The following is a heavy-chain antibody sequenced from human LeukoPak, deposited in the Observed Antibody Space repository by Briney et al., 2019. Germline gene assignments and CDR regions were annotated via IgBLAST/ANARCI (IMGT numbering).Heavy chain of an antibody. V-gene: IGHV4-38-2*02. CDR1: GYSISSGYY. Sequence: ETLSLTCTVSGYSISSGYYWGWIRQPPGKGLEWIGSIYHSGSTYYNPSLKSRVTISVDTSKNQFSLKLSSVTAADTAVYYCARGLGILRFWGQGTLVTVSS. D-gene: IGHD6-13*01. CDR3: ARGLGILRF. J-gene: IGHJ4*02. CDR2: IYHSGST.